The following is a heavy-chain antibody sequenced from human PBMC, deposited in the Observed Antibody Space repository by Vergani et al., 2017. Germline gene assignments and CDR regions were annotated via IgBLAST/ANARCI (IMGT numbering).Heavy chain of an antibody. J-gene: IGHJ6*02. D-gene: IGHD2-21*01. V-gene: IGHV3-15*01. Sequence: EVQLVESGGGLVKPGGSLRLSCAASGFTFSNAWMSWVRQAPGKGLEWVGRIKSKTDGGTTDYAAAVKGRFTISRDDSKNTLFLQMNGLKTEDIGVYYCTTDPRYCGDGSCYWLRDHHYYGMDVWGQGTTVTVSS. CDR1: GFTFSNAW. CDR2: IKSKTDGGTT. CDR3: TTDPRYCGDGSCYWLRDHHYYGMDV.